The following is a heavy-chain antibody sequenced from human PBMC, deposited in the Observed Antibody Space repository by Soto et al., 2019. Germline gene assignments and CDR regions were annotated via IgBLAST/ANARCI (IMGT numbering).Heavy chain of an antibody. CDR3: ARRKLNWSGDACYGTKDPGF. J-gene: IGHJ4*02. Sequence: VASLKISCKGSGYRFTSQWIGWVRQMAGKGLEWMGIIYPDDSDTRYSPSFQGQVTISVAKSISTAYLQWSSLKASDTAMYYWARRKLNWSGDACYGTKDPGFWGEGTKVIV. V-gene: IGHV5-51*01. CDR2: IYPDDSDT. D-gene: IGHD2-15*01. CDR1: GYRFTSQW.